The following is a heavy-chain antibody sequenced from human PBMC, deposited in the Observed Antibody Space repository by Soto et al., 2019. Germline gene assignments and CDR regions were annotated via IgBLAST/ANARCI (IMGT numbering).Heavy chain of an antibody. D-gene: IGHD2-21*02. CDR3: ARTVVVTASAFLYYGMDV. CDR1: GGTFNSYV. J-gene: IGHJ6*02. V-gene: IGHV1-69*13. CDR2: ITPMFGTP. Sequence: SVKVSCKASGGTFNSYVISWVRQAPGQGLEWMGGITPMFGTPNYAEKFQGRVTITADESTRTAYMELSSLRSEDTAVYYCARTVVVTASAFLYYGMDVWGQGTTVTVSS.